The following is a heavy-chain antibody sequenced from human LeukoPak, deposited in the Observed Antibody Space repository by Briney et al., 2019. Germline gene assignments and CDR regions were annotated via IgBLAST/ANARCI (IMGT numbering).Heavy chain of an antibody. Sequence: GRSLRLSCAASGFTFSSYAMHWVRQAPGKGLEWVAVISYDGSNKYYADSVKGRFTISRDNSKNTLYLQMNSLRAEDTAVYYCARVDGSHLIDAFDIWGQGTMVTVSS. CDR3: ARVDGSHLIDAFDI. CDR2: ISYDGSNK. D-gene: IGHD1-26*01. V-gene: IGHV3-30-3*01. CDR1: GFTFSSYA. J-gene: IGHJ3*02.